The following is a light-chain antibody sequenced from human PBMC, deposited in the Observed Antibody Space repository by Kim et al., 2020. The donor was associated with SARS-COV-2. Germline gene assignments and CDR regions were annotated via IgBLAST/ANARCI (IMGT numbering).Light chain of an antibody. CDR2: GAS. Sequence: SPGERATLSCRASQSVSSNYLAWYQQKPGQDPRLLIYGASNRATGIPDRFSGSGSGTDFTLTISRLEPEDFAVYYCQQYGSSPYTFGQGTKLEI. V-gene: IGKV3-20*01. CDR3: QQYGSSPYT. J-gene: IGKJ2*01. CDR1: QSVSSNY.